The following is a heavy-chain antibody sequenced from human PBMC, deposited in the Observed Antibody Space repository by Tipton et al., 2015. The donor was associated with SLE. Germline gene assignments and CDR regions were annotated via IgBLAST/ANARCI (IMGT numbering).Heavy chain of an antibody. V-gene: IGHV4-39*07. J-gene: IGHJ4*02. CDR2: IYYSGST. CDR3: ATSEPRGYSYGLYRY. CDR1: GGSISSSCYY. D-gene: IGHD5-18*01. Sequence: TLSLTCTVSGGSISSSCYYWGWIRQPPGKGLEWIGSIYYSGSTYYNPSLKSRVTISVDTSKNQFSLKLSSVTAADTAVYYCATSEPRGYSYGLYRYWGQGTLVTVSS.